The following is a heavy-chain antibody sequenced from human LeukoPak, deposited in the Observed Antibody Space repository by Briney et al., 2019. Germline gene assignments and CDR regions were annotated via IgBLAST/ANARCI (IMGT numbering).Heavy chain of an antibody. CDR3: ATKRDFGDYYDSSGYYYFDY. J-gene: IGHJ4*02. CDR2: ISSGSGTI. Sequence: GGSLRLSCAASGFTFSNFNMNWVRQVPGKGLEWVSYISSGSGTIYYADSVKGRFTVSRDNAKSSLYLQMNSLRAEDTAAYYCATKRDFGDYYDSSGYYYFDYWGQGTLVTVSS. CDR1: GFTFSNFN. D-gene: IGHD3-22*01. V-gene: IGHV3-48*01.